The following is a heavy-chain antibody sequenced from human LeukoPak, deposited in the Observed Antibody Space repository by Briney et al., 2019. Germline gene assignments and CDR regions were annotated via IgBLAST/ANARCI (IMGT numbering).Heavy chain of an antibody. J-gene: IGHJ4*02. CDR2: IYYSGST. Sequence: SETLSLTCTVSGGSISSYYWSWIRQPPGKGLEWIGSIYYSGSTYYNPSLKSRVTISVDTSKNQFSLKLSSVTAADTAVYYCAREGIYDSSGSDTGGFDYWGQGTLVTVSS. V-gene: IGHV4-59*12. CDR1: GGSISSYY. D-gene: IGHD3-22*01. CDR3: AREGIYDSSGSDTGGFDY.